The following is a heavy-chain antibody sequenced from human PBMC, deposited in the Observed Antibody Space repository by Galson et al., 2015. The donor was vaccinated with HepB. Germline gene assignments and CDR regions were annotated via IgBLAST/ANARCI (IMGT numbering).Heavy chain of an antibody. CDR1: DSTFSSYT. Sequence: SLRLSCAASDSTFSSYTMNWVRQTPGKGLQWVSYISTNGVTIHYADSVKGRFTIARDNAKNTMWLQMNSLRAEDTAVYYCATTKFDGGSYWTFDIWGQGTLVTVSS. CDR2: ISTNGVTI. CDR3: ATTKFDGGSYWTFDI. D-gene: IGHD3-22*01. V-gene: IGHV3-48*01. J-gene: IGHJ3*02.